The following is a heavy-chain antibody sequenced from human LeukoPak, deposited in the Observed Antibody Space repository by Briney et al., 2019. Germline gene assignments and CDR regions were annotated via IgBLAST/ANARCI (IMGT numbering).Heavy chain of an antibody. J-gene: IGHJ5*02. V-gene: IGHV1-69*13. CDR2: IIPIFGTA. CDR3: ARGETILNWFDP. CDR1: GGTFSSYA. Sequence: ASVKVSCKASGGTFSSYAISWVRQAPGQGLEWMGGIIPIFGTANYAQKFQGRVTITADESTSTAYMELSSLRSEDTAVYYCARGETILNWFDPWGQGTLVTVSS. D-gene: IGHD1-1*01.